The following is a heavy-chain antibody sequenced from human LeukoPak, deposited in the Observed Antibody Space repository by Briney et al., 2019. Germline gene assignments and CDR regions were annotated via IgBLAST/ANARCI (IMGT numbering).Heavy chain of an antibody. CDR1: GFTFSSYA. CDR2: ISGSGGST. D-gene: IGHD3-22*01. J-gene: IGHJ4*02. CDR3: AKDRDSVYYYDSSGYYYFDY. Sequence: GGSLRLSCAASGFTFSSYAMSWVRQAPGKGLEWVSAISGSGGSTYYADSVKGRFTISRDNSKNTLYLQMNSMRAEDTAVYYCAKDRDSVYYYDSSGYYYFDYWGQGTLVTVSS. V-gene: IGHV3-23*01.